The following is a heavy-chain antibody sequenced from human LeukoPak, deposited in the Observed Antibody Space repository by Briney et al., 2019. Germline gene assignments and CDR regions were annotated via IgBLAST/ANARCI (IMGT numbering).Heavy chain of an antibody. Sequence: GRSLRLSCAASGFTFSSYGMHWVCQAPGKGLEWVAVISYDGSNKDYADSVKGRFTISRDNSKNTLYLRMNSLRAEDTAVYYCAKDMWGSRSYLDYWGQGTLVTVSS. CDR1: GFTFSSYG. J-gene: IGHJ4*02. CDR3: AKDMWGSRSYLDY. CDR2: ISYDGSNK. D-gene: IGHD3-10*01. V-gene: IGHV3-30*18.